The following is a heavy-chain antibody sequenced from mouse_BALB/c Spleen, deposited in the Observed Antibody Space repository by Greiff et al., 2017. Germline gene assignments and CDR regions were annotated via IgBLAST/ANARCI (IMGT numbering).Heavy chain of an antibody. CDR2: ISYSGST. CDR1: GYSITSDYA. V-gene: IGHV3-2*02. D-gene: IGHD4-1*01. Sequence: EVKLMESGPGLVKPSQSLSLTCTVTGYSITSDYAWNWIRQFPGNKLEWMGYISYSGSTSYNPSLKSRISITRDTSKNQFFLQLNSVTTEDTATYYCARNWDEGFAYWGQGTLVTVSA. J-gene: IGHJ3*01. CDR3: ARNWDEGFAY.